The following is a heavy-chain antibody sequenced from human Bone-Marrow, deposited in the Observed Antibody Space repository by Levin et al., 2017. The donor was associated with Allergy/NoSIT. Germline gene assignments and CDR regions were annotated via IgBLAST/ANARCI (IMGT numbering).Heavy chain of an antibody. CDR3: ARESRYSGSYPGEWGYYYYYGMDV. CDR2: ISSSGSTI. D-gene: IGHD1-26*01. J-gene: IGHJ6*02. CDR1: GFTFSSYE. Sequence: QTGGSLRLSCAASGFTFSSYEMNWVRQAPGKGLEWVSYISSSGSTIYYADSVKGRFTISRDNAKNSLYLQMNSLRAEDTAVYYCARESRYSGSYPGEWGYYYYYGMDVWGQGTTVTVSS. V-gene: IGHV3-48*03.